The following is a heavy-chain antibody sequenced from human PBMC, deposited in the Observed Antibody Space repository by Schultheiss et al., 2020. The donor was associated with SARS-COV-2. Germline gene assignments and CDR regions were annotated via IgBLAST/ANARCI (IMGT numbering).Heavy chain of an antibody. D-gene: IGHD6-13*01. Sequence: GESLKISCAAPGFTFSRSAMHWVRQAPGEGLEWVTLISYDGSNEYYADSVEGRFTVSRDNSKNTLYLQMNTLGPEDTAIYYCARERPNAWYDAFDLWGQGTLVTVSS. J-gene: IGHJ3*01. V-gene: IGHV3-30-3*01. CDR3: ARERPNAWYDAFDL. CDR2: ISYDGSNE. CDR1: GFTFSRSA.